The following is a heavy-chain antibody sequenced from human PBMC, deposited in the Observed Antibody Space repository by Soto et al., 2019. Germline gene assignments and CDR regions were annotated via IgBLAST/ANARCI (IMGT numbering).Heavy chain of an antibody. Sequence: EVQLVESGGGLVKPGESLRLSGAASGFTLSNAWLSWVRQAPGKGLEWVGRIKSKTDGGTTDYAAPVEGRFTISRDDSKNTLYLQMNSLKTEDTAVYYCYGTNWYFDLWGRGTLVTVSS. CDR1: GFTLSNAW. J-gene: IGHJ2*01. CDR2: IKSKTDGGTT. V-gene: IGHV3-15*01. CDR3: YGTNWYFDL. D-gene: IGHD4-17*01.